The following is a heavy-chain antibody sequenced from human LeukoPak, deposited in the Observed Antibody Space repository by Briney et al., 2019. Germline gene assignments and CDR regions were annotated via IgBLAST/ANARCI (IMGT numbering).Heavy chain of an antibody. D-gene: IGHD3-3*01. J-gene: IGHJ3*02. CDR1: GGSISIYY. Sequence: SETLSPTCTVSGGSISIYYWSWIRQPAGKGLEWIGRIYTSGITNYNPSLKSRVTMSVATSKNQFSLRLRSVTAADTAVYYCARPTISGSDAFDIWGQGTMVTVSS. V-gene: IGHV4-4*07. CDR3: ARPTISGSDAFDI. CDR2: IYTSGIT.